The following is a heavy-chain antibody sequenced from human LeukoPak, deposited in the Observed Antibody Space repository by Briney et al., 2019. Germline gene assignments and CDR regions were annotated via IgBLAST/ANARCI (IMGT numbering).Heavy chain of an antibody. CDR3: ARARVVPADYYYGMDV. J-gene: IGHJ6*02. CDR1: GYTFTGYY. D-gene: IGHD2-2*01. Sequence: ASVKVSCKASGYTFTGYYMHWVRQAPGQGLEWMGIINPSGGSTSYAQKFQGRVTMTRDTSTSTVYMELSSLRSEDTAVYYCARARVVPADYYYGMDVWGQGTTVTVSS. CDR2: INPSGGST. V-gene: IGHV1-46*01.